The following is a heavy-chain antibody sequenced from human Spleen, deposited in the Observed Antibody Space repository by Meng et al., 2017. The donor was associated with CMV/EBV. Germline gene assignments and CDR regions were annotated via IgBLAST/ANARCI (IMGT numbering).Heavy chain of an antibody. J-gene: IGHJ4*02. Sequence: ASVKVSCKASGYTFTSYDVNWVRQATGQGLEWMGWMNPNSGNTGYAQKFQGRVTMTRNTSISTAYMELSRLRSDDTAVYYCARVDNDDPVAPYYFDYWGQGTLVTVSS. D-gene: IGHD2-21*01. CDR2: MNPNSGNT. CDR3: ARVDNDDPVAPYYFDY. CDR1: GYTFTSYD. V-gene: IGHV1-8*01.